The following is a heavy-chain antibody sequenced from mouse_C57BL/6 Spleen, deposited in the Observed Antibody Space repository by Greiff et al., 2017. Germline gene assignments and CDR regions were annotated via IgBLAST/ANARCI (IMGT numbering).Heavy chain of an antibody. Sequence: QVQLQQPGTELVKPGASVKLSCKASGYNFTSYWMHWVKQRPGQGLEWIGNINPSNGGTNYNEKFKSKATLTVDKSSSTAYMPLSSLTSEDSAVEYCARSYYGNWYFDVWGTGTTGTVSS. J-gene: IGHJ1*03. CDR3: ARSYYGNWYFDV. CDR1: GYNFTSYW. V-gene: IGHV1-53*01. D-gene: IGHD2-10*01. CDR2: INPSNGGT.